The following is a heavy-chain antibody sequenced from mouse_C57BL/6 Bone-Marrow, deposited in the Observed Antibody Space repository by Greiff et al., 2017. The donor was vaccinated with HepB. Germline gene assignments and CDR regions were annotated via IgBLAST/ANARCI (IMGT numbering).Heavy chain of an antibody. V-gene: IGHV5-4*01. CDR2: ISDGGSYT. J-gene: IGHJ4*01. CDR1: GFTFSSYA. CDR3: ARDVVYAMDY. Sequence: EVQLVESGGGLVKPGGSLKLSCAASGFTFSSYAMPWVRQTPEKRLEWVATISDGGSYTYYPDNVKGRFTISRDNAKNNLYLQMSHLKSEDTAMYYCARDVVYAMDYWGQGTSVTVSS. D-gene: IGHD1-1*02.